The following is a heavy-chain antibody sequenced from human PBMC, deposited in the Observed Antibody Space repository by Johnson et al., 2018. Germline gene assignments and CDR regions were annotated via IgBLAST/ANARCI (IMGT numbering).Heavy chain of an antibody. CDR2: ISWNSGSI. J-gene: IGHJ6*04. CDR3: AKDKTTVTTTLDV. CDR1: GFTFDDYA. D-gene: IGHD4-17*01. V-gene: IGHV3-9*01. Sequence: EVQLVESGGGLVQPGRSLRLSCAASGFTFDDYAMHWVRQAPGKGLEWVSGISWNSGSIGYADSVKGRFTISRDNAKTSLYLQRNSLRAEDTPLYYCAKDKTTVTTTLDVWGKGTTVTVSS.